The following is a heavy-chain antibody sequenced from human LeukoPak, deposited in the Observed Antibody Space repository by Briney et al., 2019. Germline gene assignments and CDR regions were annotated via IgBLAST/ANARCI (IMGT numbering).Heavy chain of an antibody. J-gene: IGHJ6*03. CDR2: INYSGST. Sequence: PSETLSLTCTVSGGSISSYYWSWIRQPPGKGLEWIGYINYSGSTNNNPSLKSRVTISVDTSKNQFSLKLSSVTAADTAVYYCARGGFGVVPAAIQRGVYYYYYYYMDVWGKGTTVTVSS. D-gene: IGHD2-2*02. V-gene: IGHV4-59*01. CDR1: GGSISSYY. CDR3: ARGGFGVVPAAIQRGVYYYYYYYMDV.